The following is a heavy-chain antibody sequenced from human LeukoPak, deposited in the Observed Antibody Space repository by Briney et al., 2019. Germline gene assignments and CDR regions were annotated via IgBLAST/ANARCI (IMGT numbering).Heavy chain of an antibody. V-gene: IGHV3-21*01. J-gene: IGHJ4*02. CDR3: ARLYCRGGTCYSWYDY. D-gene: IGHD2-15*01. Sequence: GGSLRLSCAASGVTFSSYSMNWVRQAPGEGLEWVSSISSSGNHIYYADSVKGRFTISRDNAKNSLYLQMNSLRAEDTAVYYCARLYCRGGTCYSWYDYWGQGTLVSVSS. CDR1: GVTFSSYS. CDR2: ISSSGNHI.